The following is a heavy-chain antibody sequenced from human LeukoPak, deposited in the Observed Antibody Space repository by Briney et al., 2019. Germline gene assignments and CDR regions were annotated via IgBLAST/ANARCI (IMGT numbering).Heavy chain of an antibody. CDR1: GGSFSGYY. V-gene: IGHV4-34*01. J-gene: IGHJ4*02. Sequence: PSETLSLTCAVYGGSFSGYYWSWIRQPPGKGLEWIGEINQSGSTNYNPSLKSRVTISVDTSKNQFSLKLSSVTAADTAVYYCARDRITMVRGVITRRFDYWGQGTLVTVSS. CDR3: ARDRITMVRGVITRRFDY. D-gene: IGHD3-10*01. CDR2: INQSGST.